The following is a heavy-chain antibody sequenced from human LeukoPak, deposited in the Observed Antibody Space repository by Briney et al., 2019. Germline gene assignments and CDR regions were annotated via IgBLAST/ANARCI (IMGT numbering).Heavy chain of an antibody. CDR1: GGSISSSSYY. CDR3: ARGFDGVDYDSSGYYYIDY. D-gene: IGHD3-22*01. J-gene: IGHJ4*02. Sequence: SETLSLTCTVSGGSISSSSYYWGWIRQPPGKGLEWIGSIYNSGSTYYNPSLKSRVTISVDTSKNQFSLKLSSVTAADTAVYYCARGFDGVDYDSSGYYYIDYWGQGTLVTVSS. CDR2: IYNSGST. V-gene: IGHV4-39*07.